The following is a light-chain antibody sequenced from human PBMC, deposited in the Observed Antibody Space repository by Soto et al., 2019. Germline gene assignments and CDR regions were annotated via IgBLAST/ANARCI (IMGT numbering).Light chain of an antibody. J-gene: IGKJ4*01. CDR3: QQANSFPRT. CDR2: SAS. CDR1: QGFSTW. Sequence: DIQMTQSPSSVSASVGDRVTITCRASQGFSTWLAWYRRKPGRAPELLIYSASSLHSGVPSRFSGSGSGTDFTLTIISLQPEYFATYSCQQANSFPRTFGGGTEVEIK. V-gene: IGKV1-12*01.